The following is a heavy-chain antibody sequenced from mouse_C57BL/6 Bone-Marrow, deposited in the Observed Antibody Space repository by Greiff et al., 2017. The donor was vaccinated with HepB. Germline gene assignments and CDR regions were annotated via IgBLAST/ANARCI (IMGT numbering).Heavy chain of an antibody. CDR3: VRDYYGSRSFAY. CDR1: GFTFNTYA. Sequence: EVKLMESGGGLVQPKGSLKLSCAASGFTFNTYAMHWVRQAPGKGLEWVARIRSKSSNYATYYADSVKDRFTISRDDSQSMLYLQMHNLKTEDTAMYYCVRDYYGSRSFAYWGQGTLVTVSA. CDR2: IRSKSSNYAT. D-gene: IGHD1-1*01. J-gene: IGHJ3*01. V-gene: IGHV10-3*01.